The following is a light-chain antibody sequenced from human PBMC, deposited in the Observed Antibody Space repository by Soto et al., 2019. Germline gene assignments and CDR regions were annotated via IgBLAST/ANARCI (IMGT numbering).Light chain of an antibody. CDR1: QNIDMY. Sequence: DIQMTQSPSTLSGSVGDRVTITCRASQNIDMYLNWYQQEPGKAPRVLISGASNLQSGVPSRFSGSGSGTDFTLTISSLQSEDFASYFGQHTFNSPPWTIG. CDR3: QHTFNSPPWT. CDR2: GAS. J-gene: IGKJ1*01. V-gene: IGKV1-39*01.